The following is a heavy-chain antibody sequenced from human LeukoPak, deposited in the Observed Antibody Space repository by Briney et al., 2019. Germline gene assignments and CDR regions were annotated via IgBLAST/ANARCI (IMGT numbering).Heavy chain of an antibody. CDR2: INHSGST. V-gene: IGHV4-34*01. D-gene: IGHD3-10*01. CDR3: ARGRRGSGSSLHY. CDR1: GGSFSGYY. Sequence: SETLSLTCAVYGGSFSGYYWSWTRQPPGKGLEWIGEINHSGSTNYNPSLKSRVTISVDTSKNQFSLKLSSVTAADTAVYYCARGRRGSGSSLHYWGQGTLVTVSS. J-gene: IGHJ4*02.